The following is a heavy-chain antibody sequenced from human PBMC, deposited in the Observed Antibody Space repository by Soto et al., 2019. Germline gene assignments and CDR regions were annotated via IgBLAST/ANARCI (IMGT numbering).Heavy chain of an antibody. Sequence: SETLSLTGTVSGGSISSGGYYWSWIRQHPGKGLEWIGYIYYSGSTYYNPSLKSRVTISVDTSKNQFSLKLSSVTAADTAVYYCAREGGTYYYDSSGHDAFDIWGQGTMVTVSS. D-gene: IGHD3-22*01. J-gene: IGHJ3*02. CDR3: AREGGTYYYDSSGHDAFDI. CDR1: GGSISSGGYY. CDR2: IYYSGST. V-gene: IGHV4-31*03.